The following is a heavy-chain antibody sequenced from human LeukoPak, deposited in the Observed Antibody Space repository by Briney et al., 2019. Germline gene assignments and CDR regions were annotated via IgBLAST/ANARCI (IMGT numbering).Heavy chain of an antibody. J-gene: IGHJ5*02. Sequence: SETLSLTCTVSGASITNYYWNWIRQPPGKCLEWIGFIYKTGSTNYNPSLRSRVSISLDTSKSQFSLKLNSVTATATAVYYCARNDNGLGEVNWFDPWSQGTLVTVSS. CDR1: GASITNYY. D-gene: IGHD2-8*01. CDR2: IYKTGST. V-gene: IGHV4-59*01. CDR3: ARNDNGLGEVNWFDP.